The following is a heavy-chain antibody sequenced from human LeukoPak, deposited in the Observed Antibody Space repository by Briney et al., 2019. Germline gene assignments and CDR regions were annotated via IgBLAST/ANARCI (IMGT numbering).Heavy chain of an antibody. V-gene: IGHV3-23*01. CDR1: GFTFSSYA. CDR3: AKDPHYYGSGSFDY. CDR2: ISGSGGST. J-gene: IGHJ4*02. Sequence: RGSLRLSCAASGFTFSSYAMSWVRQAPGKGLEWVSAISGSGGSTYYADSVKGRFTISRDNSKNTLYLQMNSLRAEDTAVYYCAKDPHYYGSGSFDYWGQGTLVTVSS. D-gene: IGHD3-10*01.